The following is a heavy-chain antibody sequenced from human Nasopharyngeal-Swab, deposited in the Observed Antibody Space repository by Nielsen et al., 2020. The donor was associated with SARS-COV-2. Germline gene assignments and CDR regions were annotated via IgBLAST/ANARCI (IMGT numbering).Heavy chain of an antibody. V-gene: IGHV3-11*01. CDR3: ARDFLNYYDSSGYYSGAYYYGMDV. CDR1: GFTFSDYS. D-gene: IGHD3-22*01. J-gene: IGHJ6*02. CDR2: ISSSGSTI. Sequence: GESLKISCAASGFTFSDYSMSWIRQAPGKGLEWVSYISSSGSTIYYADSVKGRFTISRDNAKNSLYLQMNSLRAEDTAVYYCARDFLNYYDSSGYYSGAYYYGMDVWGQGTTVTVSS.